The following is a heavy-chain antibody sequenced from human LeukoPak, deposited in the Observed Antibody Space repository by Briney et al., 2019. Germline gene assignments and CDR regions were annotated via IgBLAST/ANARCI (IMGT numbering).Heavy chain of an antibody. Sequence: SETLSLTCAVYGESFSGHSWSWIRQPPGKGLEWIGEINHRGSTNYNPSLKSRVTISVDTSKNQFSLKLSSVTAADTAVYYCARRLRYCTNGVCSNWFDPWGQGTLVTVSS. J-gene: IGHJ5*02. CDR1: GESFSGHS. CDR2: INHRGST. CDR3: ARRLRYCTNGVCSNWFDP. D-gene: IGHD2-8*01. V-gene: IGHV4-34*01.